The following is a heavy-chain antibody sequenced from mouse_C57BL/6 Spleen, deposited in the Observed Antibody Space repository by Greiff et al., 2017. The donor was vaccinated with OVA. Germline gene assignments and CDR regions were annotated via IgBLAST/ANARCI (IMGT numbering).Heavy chain of an antibody. Sequence: VKLMESGPGLVAPSQSLSITCTVSGFSLTSYGVDWVRQPPGKGLEWLGVIWGGGSTNYNSALMSRLSISKDNSKSQVFLKMNSLQTDDTAMYDCAKHGYDGYEKDWYFDVWGTGTTVTVSS. CDR2: IWGGGST. CDR1: GFSLTSYG. D-gene: IGHD2-3*01. CDR3: AKHGYDGYEKDWYFDV. J-gene: IGHJ1*03. V-gene: IGHV2-9*01.